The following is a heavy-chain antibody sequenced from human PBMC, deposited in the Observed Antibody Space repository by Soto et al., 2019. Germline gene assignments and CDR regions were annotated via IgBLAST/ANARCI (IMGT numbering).Heavy chain of an antibody. J-gene: IGHJ4*02. Sequence: EVQLVESGGDLVQRGGSLRLSCAASGFDVSNTDMSWVRQAPGKGLEWVSVIYSGGYKNYADSVKGRLIVSRDSPKNTLYLQMASLRAEDTAVYYCAREAIIVIAAPEYYFDYWGQGTLVTVSS. D-gene: IGHD3-22*01. CDR2: IYSGGYK. CDR3: AREAIIVIAAPEYYFDY. CDR1: GFDVSNTD. V-gene: IGHV3-66*01.